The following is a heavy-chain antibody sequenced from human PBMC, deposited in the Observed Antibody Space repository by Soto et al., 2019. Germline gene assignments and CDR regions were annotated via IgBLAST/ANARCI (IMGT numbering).Heavy chain of an antibody. J-gene: IGHJ3*02. CDR3: ARDSPETTYYDILTGYSWRQNAFDI. V-gene: IGHV3-7*01. CDR2: IKQDGSEK. Sequence: PGGPLRLSCAASGFTFSSYWMSWVRQAPGKGLEWVANIKQDGSEKYYVDSVKGRFTISRDNAKNSLYLQMNSLRAEDTAVYYCARDSPETTYYDILTGYSWRQNAFDIWGQGTMVTVSS. CDR1: GFTFSSYW. D-gene: IGHD3-9*01.